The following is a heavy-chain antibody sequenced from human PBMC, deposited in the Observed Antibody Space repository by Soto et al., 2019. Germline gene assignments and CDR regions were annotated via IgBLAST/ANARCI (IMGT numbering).Heavy chain of an antibody. D-gene: IGHD6-6*01. CDR3: AGGIAARPLGY. CDR1: GGSISSGGYS. V-gene: IGHV4-30-2*01. J-gene: IGHJ4*02. Sequence: QLQLQESGSGLVKPSQTLSLTCAVSGGSISSGGYSWSWIRQPPGKGLEWIGYIYHSGSTYYNPALRRRVTISADRSKNQFSLRLSSVTAADTAVYYCAGGIAARPLGYWGQGTLVTVSS. CDR2: IYHSGST.